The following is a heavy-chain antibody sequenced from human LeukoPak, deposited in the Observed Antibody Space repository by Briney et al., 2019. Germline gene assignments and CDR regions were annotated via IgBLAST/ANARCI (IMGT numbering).Heavy chain of an antibody. CDR1: GYRFTNYW. CDR3: ARRYCSGGSCYNFDY. D-gene: IGHD2-15*01. J-gene: IGHJ4*02. V-gene: IGHV5-51*01. Sequence: GEPLKISCEGSGYRFTNYWIGWVRQMPGKGLEWTGIIYPGDSETRYSPSFQGQVTISADKSISTAYLQWSSLKASDTAMYYCARRYCSGGSCYNFDYWGQGTLVTVSS. CDR2: IYPGDSET.